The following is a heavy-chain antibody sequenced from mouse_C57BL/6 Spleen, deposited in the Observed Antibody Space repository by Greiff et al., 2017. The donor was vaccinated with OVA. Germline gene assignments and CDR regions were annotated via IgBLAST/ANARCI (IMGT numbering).Heavy chain of an antibody. Sequence: QVQLKQPGAELVRPGSSVKLSCKASGYTFTSYWMHWVKQRPIQGLEWIGNIDPSDSETHYNQKFKDKATLTVDKSSSTAYMQLSSLTSEDSAVYYCARSGSRGSGYDYWGQGTTLTVSS. CDR2: IDPSDSET. J-gene: IGHJ2*01. D-gene: IGHD3-2*02. CDR3: ARSGSRGSGYDY. CDR1: GYTFTSYW. V-gene: IGHV1-52*01.